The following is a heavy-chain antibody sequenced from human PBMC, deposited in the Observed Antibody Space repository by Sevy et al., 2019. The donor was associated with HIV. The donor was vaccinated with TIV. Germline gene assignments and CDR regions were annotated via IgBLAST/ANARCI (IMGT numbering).Heavy chain of an antibody. CDR2: ISGSGVST. V-gene: IGHV3-23*01. Sequence: GGSLRLSCAASGFTFSSYDMSWVRQAPGKGLEWVSVISGSGVSTYYADSVKGRFTISRDNSKNTLYLQLNSLRAEDTALYYCAKSTGGFDAFDIWGQETMVTVSS. J-gene: IGHJ3*02. D-gene: IGHD6-25*01. CDR3: AKSTGGFDAFDI. CDR1: GFTFSSYD.